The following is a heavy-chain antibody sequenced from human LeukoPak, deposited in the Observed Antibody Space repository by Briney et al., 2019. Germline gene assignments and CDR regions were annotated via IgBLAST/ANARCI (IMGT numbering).Heavy chain of an antibody. CDR1: RFTFSSYG. J-gene: IGHJ4*02. Sequence: PGGSLRLSCAASRFTFSSYGMHWVRQAPGKGLEWVAIISYDGSNKYYADSVKGRFTISRDNSKNTLYLQMNSLRAEDTAIYYCARDYSDSSGYPKYYFDNWGQGTLVTVSS. CDR3: ARDYSDSSGYPKYYFDN. D-gene: IGHD3-22*01. CDR2: ISYDGSNK. V-gene: IGHV3-30*03.